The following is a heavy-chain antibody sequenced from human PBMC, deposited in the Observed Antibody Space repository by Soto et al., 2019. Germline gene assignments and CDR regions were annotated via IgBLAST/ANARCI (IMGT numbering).Heavy chain of an antibody. CDR1: GFTFSSYA. J-gene: IGHJ4*02. CDR2: ISGSGGST. D-gene: IGHD1-26*01. Sequence: PGGSLRLSCAASGFTFSSYAMSWVRQAPGKGLEWVSAISGSGGSTYYADSVKGRFTISRDNAKNTLYLQMNSLRAEDTAVYYCARVMGDARNSGFDYWGQGTLVTVGS. V-gene: IGHV3-23*01. CDR3: ARVMGDARNSGFDY.